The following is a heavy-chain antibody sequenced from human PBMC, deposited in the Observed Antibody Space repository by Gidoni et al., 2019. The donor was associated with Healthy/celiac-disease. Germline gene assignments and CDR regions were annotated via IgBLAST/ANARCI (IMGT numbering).Heavy chain of an antibody. J-gene: IGHJ6*02. D-gene: IGHD3-16*01. V-gene: IGHV1-46*01. CDR2: INPRGGST. CDR1: GYTFTSYY. Sequence: QVQLVQSGAEVKKPGASVKVSCKASGYTFTSYYMHWVRQAPGKGLAWMGIINPRGGSTSYAQKFQGRVTMTRDTSTSTVYMELSSLRSEDTAVYYCARVGPGENYYYGMDVWGQGTTVTVSS. CDR3: ARVGPGENYYYGMDV.